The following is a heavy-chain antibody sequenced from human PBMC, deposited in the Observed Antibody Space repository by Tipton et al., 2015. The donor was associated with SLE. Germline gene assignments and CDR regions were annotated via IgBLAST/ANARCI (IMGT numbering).Heavy chain of an antibody. CDR2: LSGSGGST. V-gene: IGHV3-23*01. Sequence: GSLRLSCAASGFTFSSYAMSWVRQAPGKGLEWVSALSGSGGSTYYADSVKGRFTISRDNSKNTLYLQMNSLRAEDTAVYYCAKAHNYYDSSGHGYWGQGTLVTVSS. J-gene: IGHJ4*02. CDR3: AKAHNYYDSSGHGY. CDR1: GFTFSSYA. D-gene: IGHD3-22*01.